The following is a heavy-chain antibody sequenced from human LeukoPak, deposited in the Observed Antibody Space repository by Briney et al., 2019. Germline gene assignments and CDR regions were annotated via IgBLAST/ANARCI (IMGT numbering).Heavy chain of an antibody. CDR3: ARAAVTTSRYFQH. J-gene: IGHJ1*01. Sequence: SETLSLTCTVSGGSISSSSYYWGWIRQPPGKGLEWIGSLYYTGSTYYNPSLKSRVTISVDTSKNQFSLKLSSVTAADTAVYYCARAAVTTSRYFQHWGQGTLVTVSS. D-gene: IGHD4-17*01. CDR2: LYYTGST. V-gene: IGHV4-39*07. CDR1: GGSISSSSYY.